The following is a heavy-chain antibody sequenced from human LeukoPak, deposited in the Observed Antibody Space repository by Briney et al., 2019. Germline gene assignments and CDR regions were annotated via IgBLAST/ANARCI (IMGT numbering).Heavy chain of an antibody. D-gene: IGHD5-12*01. CDR1: GFPFGNFV. CDR2: ISVSGDNT. Sequence: GGSLRLSCAAPGFPFGNFVMSWVRQAPGKGLEWVSAISVSGDNTFYADSVKGRFTISRDNPKNTLFLQMNRLRADDTAVYSCVKGGWLDYWGQGTLVTVSS. J-gene: IGHJ4*02. V-gene: IGHV3-23*01. CDR3: VKGGWLDY.